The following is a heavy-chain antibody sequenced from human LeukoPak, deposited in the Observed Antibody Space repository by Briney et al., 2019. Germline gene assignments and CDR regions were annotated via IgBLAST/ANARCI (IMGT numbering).Heavy chain of an antibody. Sequence: SETLSLTCTVSGGSISSSSCYWGWIRQPPGKGLEWIGSIYYSGSTYYNPSLKSRVTISVDTSKNQFSLKLSSVTAADTAVYYCARGFPFPNVVVIAFDYWGQGTLVTVSS. D-gene: IGHD2-21*01. CDR1: GGSISSSSCY. CDR3: ARGFPFPNVVVIAFDY. V-gene: IGHV4-39*07. J-gene: IGHJ4*02. CDR2: IYYSGST.